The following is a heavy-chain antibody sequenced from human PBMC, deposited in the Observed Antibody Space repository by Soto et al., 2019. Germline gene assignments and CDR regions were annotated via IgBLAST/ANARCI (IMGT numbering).Heavy chain of an antibody. CDR3: ASVISSSIYYYYYMDV. D-gene: IGHD6-6*01. J-gene: IGHJ6*03. CDR2: INHSGST. Sequence: PSETLSLTCAVYGGSFSGYYWSWIRQPPGKGLEWIGEINHSGSTNYNPSLKSRVTISVDTSKNQFSLKLSSVTAADTAVYYCASVISSSIYYYYYMDVWGKGTTATVSS. CDR1: GGSFSGYY. V-gene: IGHV4-34*01.